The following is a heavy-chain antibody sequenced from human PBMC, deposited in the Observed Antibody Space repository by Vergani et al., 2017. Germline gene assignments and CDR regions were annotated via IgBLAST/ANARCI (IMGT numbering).Heavy chain of an antibody. CDR1: GYTFTSYY. Sequence: QVQLVQSGAEVKKPGASVKVSCKASGYTFTSYYMHWVRQAPGQGLEWMGIINPSGGSTSYAQKFQGRVTMTRDTSTSTVYMELSSLRSEDTAVYYCARDRPWYDILTGYSYYYYYMDVWGKGTTVTVSS. V-gene: IGHV1-46*01. J-gene: IGHJ6*03. CDR3: ARDRPWYDILTGYSYYYYYMDV. D-gene: IGHD3-9*01. CDR2: INPSGGST.